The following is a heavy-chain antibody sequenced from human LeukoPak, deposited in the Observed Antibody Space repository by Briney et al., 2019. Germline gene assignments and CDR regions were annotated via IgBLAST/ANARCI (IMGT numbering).Heavy chain of an antibody. J-gene: IGHJ3*02. CDR2: IYYSGST. CDR3: ARDTGSGGALDI. D-gene: IGHD1-26*01. V-gene: IGHV4-59*01. CDR1: GGSISSYY. Sequence: PSKTLSLTCTVSGGSISSYYWSWIRQPPGKGLEWIGYIYYSGSTNYNPSLKSRVTISVDTSKNQFSLKLSSVTAADTAVYYCARDTGSGGALDIWGQGTMVTVSS.